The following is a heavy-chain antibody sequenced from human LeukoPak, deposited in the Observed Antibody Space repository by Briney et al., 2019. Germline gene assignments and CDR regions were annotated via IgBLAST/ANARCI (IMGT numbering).Heavy chain of an antibody. CDR1: GYSFTDYY. D-gene: IGHD1-1*01. Sequence: SVKVSCKASGYSFTDYYIHWVRQAPGQGPEWVGIINPSGGSTTYAQKFQGRVTMTRDTSTSTVYMDLTSLRSDDTAVYYCARHSLPGKTPFDYWGQGTLVTVSS. CDR3: ARHSLPGKTPFDY. J-gene: IGHJ4*02. V-gene: IGHV1-46*01. CDR2: INPSGGST.